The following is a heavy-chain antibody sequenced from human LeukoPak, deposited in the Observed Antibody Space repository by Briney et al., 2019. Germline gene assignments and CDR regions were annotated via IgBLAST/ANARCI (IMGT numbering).Heavy chain of an antibody. CDR1: GGSISSGNYF. CDR2: IFTSGST. CDR3: ARGNPDRPYDY. J-gene: IGHJ4*02. Sequence: MASQTLSLTCTVSGGSISSGNYFWSWIRQPAGKGLEWIGHIFTSGSTNYNPSLKSRVTMSVDTSKNQFSLKLNSVTAADTAVYYCARGNPDRPYDYWGQGTLVTVSS. V-gene: IGHV4-61*09.